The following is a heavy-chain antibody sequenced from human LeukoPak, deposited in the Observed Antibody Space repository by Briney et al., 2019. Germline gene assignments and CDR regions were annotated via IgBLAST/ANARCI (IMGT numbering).Heavy chain of an antibody. CDR1: GFTFGYYA. D-gene: IGHD2-21*01. Sequence: GGSLRLSCAASGFTFGYYAMGWFRQAPGKGLEWLSFIKSKVYGETIEYAASVKGRFTISRDDSKSIAYLHMNSLETEDTAIYFCSRASFGVVVNMYYFDYWGLGTLVTVSS. CDR3: SRASFGVVVNMYYFDY. J-gene: IGHJ4*02. CDR2: IKSKVYGETI. V-gene: IGHV3-49*03.